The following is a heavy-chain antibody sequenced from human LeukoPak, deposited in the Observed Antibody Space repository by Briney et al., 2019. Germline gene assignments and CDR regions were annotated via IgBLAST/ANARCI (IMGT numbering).Heavy chain of an antibody. CDR3: AKDLSAATVY. Sequence: GGSLRLSCAASGFPFSSYGMSWVRPAPGKGLEWVSAIIGSGGSTYYADSVKGRFTISRDNSKNTLYLQMNSLRAEDTAVYYCAKDLSAATVYWGQGTLVTVSS. J-gene: IGHJ4*02. D-gene: IGHD6-13*01. CDR1: GFPFSSYG. V-gene: IGHV3-23*01. CDR2: IIGSGGST.